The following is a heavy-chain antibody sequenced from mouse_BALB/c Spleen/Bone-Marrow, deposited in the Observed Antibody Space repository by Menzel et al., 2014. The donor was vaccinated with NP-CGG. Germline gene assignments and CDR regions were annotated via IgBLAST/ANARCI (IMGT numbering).Heavy chain of an antibody. D-gene: IGHD4-1*01. CDR3: ARDPRTGTGAMDY. V-gene: IGHV2-9*02. CDR2: IWAGGST. J-gene: IGHJ4*01. Sequence: QVQLKQSGPGLVAPSQRLSITCTVSGFSLTSYGVNWVRQPPGKGLEWLGVIWAGGSTNYNLALMSRLSISKDNSKSQVFLKMNSLQTDDTAMYYCARDPRTGTGAMDYWGQGTSVTVSS. CDR1: GFSLTSYG.